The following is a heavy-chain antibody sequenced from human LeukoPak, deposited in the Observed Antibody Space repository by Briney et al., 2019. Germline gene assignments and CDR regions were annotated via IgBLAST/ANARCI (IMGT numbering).Heavy chain of an antibody. CDR1: GFTFSSYG. Sequence: GSLRLSCAASGFTFSSYGMHWVRQAPGKGLEWVAVISYDGSNKYYADSVKGRFTISRDNSKNTLYLQMNSLRAEDTAVYYCAKDLFSQPTWGQGTLVTVSS. J-gene: IGHJ5*02. CDR2: ISYDGSNK. CDR3: AKDLFSQPT. V-gene: IGHV3-30*18. D-gene: IGHD3-9*01.